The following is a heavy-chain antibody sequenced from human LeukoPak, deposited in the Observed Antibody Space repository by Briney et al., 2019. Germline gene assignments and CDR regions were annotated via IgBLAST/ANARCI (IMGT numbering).Heavy chain of an antibody. CDR3: ARDRAARPFSNDY. CDR2: ISAYNGNT. J-gene: IGHJ4*02. CDR1: GYTFTGYY. Sequence: ASVKVSCKASGYTFTGYYMHWARQAPGQGLEWMGWISAYNGNTNYAQKLQGRVTMTTDTSTSTAYMELRSLRSDDTAVYYCARDRAARPFSNDYWGQGTLVTVSS. D-gene: IGHD6-6*01. V-gene: IGHV1-18*04.